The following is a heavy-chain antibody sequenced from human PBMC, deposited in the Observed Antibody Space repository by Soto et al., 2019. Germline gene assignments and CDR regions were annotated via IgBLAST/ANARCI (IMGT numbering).Heavy chain of an antibody. CDR1: GGSISSSSYY. V-gene: IGHV4-31*03. D-gene: IGHD3-16*02. CDR2: IYYSGST. J-gene: IGHJ3*02. Sequence: TLSLTCTVSGGSISSSSYYWGWIRQPPGKGLEWIGYIYYSGSTYYNPSPKSRVTISVDTSKNQFSLKLSSVTASDTAVYYGASYRREIHAFASWGQGTM. CDR3: ASYRREIHAFAS.